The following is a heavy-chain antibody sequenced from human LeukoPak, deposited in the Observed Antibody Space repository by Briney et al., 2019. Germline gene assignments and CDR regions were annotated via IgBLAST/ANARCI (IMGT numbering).Heavy chain of an antibody. CDR2: ITYDGSNK. V-gene: IGHV3-30*04. CDR3: ARDRAVAGLIDY. J-gene: IGHJ4*02. CDR1: GFTFSSYA. Sequence: GRSLRLSCAASGFTFSSYAMHWVRQAPSKGLEWVAVITYDGSNKYYADSVKGRFTISRDNSNNTLYLQMNSLRAEDTAVYYCARDRAVAGLIDYWGQGTLVTVSS. D-gene: IGHD6-19*01.